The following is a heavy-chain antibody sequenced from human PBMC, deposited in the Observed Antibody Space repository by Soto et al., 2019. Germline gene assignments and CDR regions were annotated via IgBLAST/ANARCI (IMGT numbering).Heavy chain of an antibody. CDR3: ARGGVSTRTFDY. D-gene: IGHD3-3*01. CDR2: IYPSDSDT. V-gene: IGHV5-51*01. Sequence: GESLKISCNGSGYNFACYWISWVRQMPWKGLELMGIIYPSDSDTRYRPSFQGQVTISADKSISSAYLQWSSLRASDTAMYYCARGGVSTRTFDYWGQGTPVTVPS. CDR1: GYNFACYW. J-gene: IGHJ4*02.